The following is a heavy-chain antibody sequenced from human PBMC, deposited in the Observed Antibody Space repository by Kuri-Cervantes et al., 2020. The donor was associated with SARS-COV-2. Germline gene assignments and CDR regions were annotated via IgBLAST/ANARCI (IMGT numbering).Heavy chain of an antibody. J-gene: IGHJ6*02. D-gene: IGHD3-9*01. CDR2: ISAYNGNT. Sequence: ASVKVSCKASGYTFTSYYMHWVRQAPGQGLEWMGWISAYNGNTNYAQKLQGRVTMTTDTSTSTAYMELRSLRSDDTAVYYCARDQLYDILTGYYIGGSLLSNYYYGMDVWGQGTTVTVSS. CDR1: GYTFTSYY. CDR3: ARDQLYDILTGYYIGGSLLSNYYYGMDV. V-gene: IGHV1-18*04.